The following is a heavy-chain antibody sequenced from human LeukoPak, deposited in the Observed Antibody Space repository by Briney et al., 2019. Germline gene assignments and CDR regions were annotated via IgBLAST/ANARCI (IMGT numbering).Heavy chain of an antibody. J-gene: IGHJ4*02. CDR2: IKSKTDGGTI. Sequence: PGGSLRLSCAASGFTFSNAWMTWVRQAPGKGLEWVGRIKSKTDGGTIDYAAPVKGRFTISRDDSKNTLYLQMNNLDTEDTAVYFCHRSYPYDYWGQGTLVTVSS. CDR1: GFTFSNAW. D-gene: IGHD3-16*02. V-gene: IGHV3-15*01. CDR3: HRSYPYDY.